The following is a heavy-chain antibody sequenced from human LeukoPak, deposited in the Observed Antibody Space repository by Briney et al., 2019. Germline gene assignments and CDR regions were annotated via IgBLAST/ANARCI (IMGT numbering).Heavy chain of an antibody. J-gene: IGHJ6*03. D-gene: IGHD6-13*01. CDR3: ARERVEQQLVLRYSYYYMDV. Sequence: GGSLRLSCAASGFTFSTYAMSWVRQAPGKGLEWVSAISGSGGSTYYADSVKGRFTISRDNSKNSLYLQTNSLRAEDAAVYYCARERVEQQLVLRYSYYYMDVWGKGTTVTVSS. V-gene: IGHV3-23*01. CDR2: ISGSGGST. CDR1: GFTFSTYA.